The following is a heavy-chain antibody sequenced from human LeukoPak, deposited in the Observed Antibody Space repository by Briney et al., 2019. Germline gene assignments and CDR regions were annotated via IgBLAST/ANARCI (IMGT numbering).Heavy chain of an antibody. CDR2: IYYSGST. V-gene: IGHV4-31*03. CDR3: ARVLKSTIMIRDNWFDP. Sequence: SETLSLTCTVSGGSISSGGYYWSWLRQHPGKGLEWIGYIYYSGSTYYNPSLKSRVTISVDTSKNQFSLKLSSVTAADTAVYYCARVLKSTIMIRDNWFDPWGQGTLVTVSS. J-gene: IGHJ5*02. D-gene: IGHD3-16*01. CDR1: GGSISSGGYY.